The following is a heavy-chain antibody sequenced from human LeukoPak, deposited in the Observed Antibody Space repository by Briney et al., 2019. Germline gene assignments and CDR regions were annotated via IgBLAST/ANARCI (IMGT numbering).Heavy chain of an antibody. CDR2: IYYSGST. V-gene: IGHV4-59*01. Sequence: SETLSLTCTVSGGSISSYYWSWIRQPPGKGLEWIGYIYYSGSTNYSPSLKNRVTISVETSTNQFSLKLRSVTAADMAVYSCARDKNSYGMDVWGQGTTVTVSS. CDR1: GGSISSYY. J-gene: IGHJ6*02. CDR3: ARDKNSYGMDV.